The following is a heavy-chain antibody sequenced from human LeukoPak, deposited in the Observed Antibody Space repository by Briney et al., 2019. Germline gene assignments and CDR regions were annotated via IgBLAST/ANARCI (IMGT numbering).Heavy chain of an antibody. D-gene: IGHD3-9*01. J-gene: IGHJ3*02. V-gene: IGHV1-18*01. Sequence: GASVKVSCKASGYTFTSYGISWVRQAPGQGLEWMGWISAYNGNTNYAQKLHGRVTITADKSTSTAYMELSSLRSEDTAVYYCAGYYDILTGYHNAFDIWGQGTMVTVSS. CDR3: AGYYDILTGYHNAFDI. CDR1: GYTFTSYG. CDR2: ISAYNGNT.